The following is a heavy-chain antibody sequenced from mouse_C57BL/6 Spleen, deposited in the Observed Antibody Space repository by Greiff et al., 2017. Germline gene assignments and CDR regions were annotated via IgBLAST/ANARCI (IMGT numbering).Heavy chain of an antibody. V-gene: IGHV3-6*01. J-gene: IGHJ1*03. CDR3: AREEHYGRDWYFDV. CDR2: ISYDGSN. D-gene: IGHD1-1*01. Sequence: VQLKESGPGLVKPSQSLSLTCSVTGYSITSGYYWNWIRQFPGNKLEWIGYISYDGSNNYNPSLKNRISITRDTSKNQFFLKLNSVTTEDTATYYCAREEHYGRDWYFDVWGTGTTVTVSS. CDR1: GYSITSGYY.